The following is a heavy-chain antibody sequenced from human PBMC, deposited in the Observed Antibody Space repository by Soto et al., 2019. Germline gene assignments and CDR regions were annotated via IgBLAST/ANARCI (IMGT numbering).Heavy chain of an antibody. CDR3: ASGPIAAAGFFFYYVMDV. CDR1: GGTFSSYG. D-gene: IGHD6-13*01. CDR2: LIPIFGTA. V-gene: IGHV1-69*01. Sequence: QVHLVQSGAEVKKPGSSVKVSCTASGGTFSSYGISWVRQAPGQGLEWMGGLIPIFGTATYAQKFQGRVTINADESTSTAYMDLSSLKSEDTAVYYCASGPIAAAGFFFYYVMDVWGQGTTVTVSS. J-gene: IGHJ6*02.